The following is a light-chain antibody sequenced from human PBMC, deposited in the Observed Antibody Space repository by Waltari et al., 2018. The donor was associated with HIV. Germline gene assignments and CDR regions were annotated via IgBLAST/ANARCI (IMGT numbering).Light chain of an antibody. Sequence: QTSVIQASSMTVSPGRTVALTCFLEVASVSSNNSVNWFHQRPGQVPRHLIYGGTRRLSWTSDRFSASLVGDKATLTLSNVLPEDEGHYYCLLYYYKSYMFGEGTRLTVL. CDR2: GGT. V-gene: IGLV7-43*01. J-gene: IGLJ3*02. CDR1: VASVSSNNS. CDR3: LLYYYKSYM.